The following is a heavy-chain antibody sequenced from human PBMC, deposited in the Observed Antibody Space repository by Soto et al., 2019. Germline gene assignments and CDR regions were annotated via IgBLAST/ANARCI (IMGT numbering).Heavy chain of an antibody. J-gene: IGHJ4*02. CDR2: MHYSGIS. Sequence: SETLSLTCTVSGGSISSNSNYWGWIRQPPGKGLEWIATMHYSGISFYSPSLKSRVTMSVDTSKNQFSLKLTSVTAADTAVYYCARRTGGAPFDYWGQGTLVTVSS. D-gene: IGHD2-8*02. CDR1: GGSISSNSNY. V-gene: IGHV4-39*01. CDR3: ARRTGGAPFDY.